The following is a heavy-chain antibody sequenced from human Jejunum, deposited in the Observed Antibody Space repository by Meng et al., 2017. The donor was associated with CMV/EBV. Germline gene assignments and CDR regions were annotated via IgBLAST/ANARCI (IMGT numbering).Heavy chain of an antibody. CDR1: GFPFPTYA. Sequence: GFPFPTYAMIWVRQAPGKGLEWVSCISSGGSSTSYADSVKGRFTISRDNAKNTLYLQMNSLRAEDTAVYYCARDRSYYTTGPHFDFWGQGSLVTVSS. V-gene: IGHV3-23*01. J-gene: IGHJ4*02. D-gene: IGHD2-2*02. CDR2: ISSGGSST. CDR3: ARDRSYYTTGPHFDF.